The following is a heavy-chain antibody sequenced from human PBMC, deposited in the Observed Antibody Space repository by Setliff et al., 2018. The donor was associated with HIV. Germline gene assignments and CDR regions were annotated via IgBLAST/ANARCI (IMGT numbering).Heavy chain of an antibody. J-gene: IGHJ5*02. CDR3: VRHYDSDFSGDPDWFDP. Sequence: SETLSLTCTVSGGSVTSSLYYWGWIRQPPGKGLEWIGTIYYGGTTYYNPSLRSRVTISVDTSRNRFFLNLNSVTAADTAVYYCVRHYDSDFSGDPDWFDPWGQGILVTVSS. CDR2: IYYGGTT. CDR1: GGSVTSSLYY. V-gene: IGHV4-39*01. D-gene: IGHD3-22*01.